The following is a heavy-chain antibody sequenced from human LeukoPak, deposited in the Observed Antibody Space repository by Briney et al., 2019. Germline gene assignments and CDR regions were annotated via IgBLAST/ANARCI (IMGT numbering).Heavy chain of an antibody. CDR1: GFSYSNHY. D-gene: IGHD3-22*01. V-gene: IGHV3-7*01. CDR3: TRVLLVVHGYFDYSDF. J-gene: IGHJ4*02. CDR2: INEDGSNK. Sequence: PGWSLRLTRAASGFSYSNHYMRWIRQAPGKGLEWVANINEDGSNKWHLGSVKGRFTVSRDNARNALYLQMNSLRVEDTAVYYCTRVLLVVHGYFDYSDFWGQGALVTVSS.